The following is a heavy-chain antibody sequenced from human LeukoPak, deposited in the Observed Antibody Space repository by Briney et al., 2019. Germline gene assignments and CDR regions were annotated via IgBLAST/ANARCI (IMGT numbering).Heavy chain of an antibody. D-gene: IGHD3-10*01. Sequence: PGGSPRLSCAASGFTVSSDYMTWVRQAPGKGLEWVSSIDGTGSTNYADSVRGRFTISRDNSKNTLYLQMNSLRAEDTAIYYCARDASGSRPNYWGQGTLVTVTP. CDR3: ARDASGSRPNY. V-gene: IGHV3-53*01. CDR2: IDGTGST. CDR1: GFTVSSDY. J-gene: IGHJ4*02.